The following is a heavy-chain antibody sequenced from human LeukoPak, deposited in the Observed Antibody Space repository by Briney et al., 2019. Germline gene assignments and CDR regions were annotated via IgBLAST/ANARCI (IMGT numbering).Heavy chain of an antibody. D-gene: IGHD2-21*02. CDR1: GYSFTSYW. CDR2: IYPGDSDT. J-gene: IGHJ3*02. CDR3: ARGPYCGGDCYDAFDI. Sequence: GASLKISSKGSGYSFTSYWIGWVRPMPGKGLEWMGIIYPGDSDTIYSPSFQGQVTISAEKSSSTAYLQWSSLKASDTAMYYGARGPYCGGDCYDAFDIWGQGTMVTVSS. V-gene: IGHV5-51*01.